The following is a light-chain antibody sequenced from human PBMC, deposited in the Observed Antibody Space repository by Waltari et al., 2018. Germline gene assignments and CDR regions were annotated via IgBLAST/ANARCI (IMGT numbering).Light chain of an antibody. CDR3: QQYNTWPPIT. Sequence: EIVMTQSPATLSVSPGERATLSCRASQGISSNLAWYQRKPGQAPRPLIYGASTRATGIPARFSGSGSGTEFTLTISSLQSEDFAVYYCQQYNTWPPITFGQGTRLDIK. V-gene: IGKV3-15*01. J-gene: IGKJ5*01. CDR1: QGISSN. CDR2: GAS.